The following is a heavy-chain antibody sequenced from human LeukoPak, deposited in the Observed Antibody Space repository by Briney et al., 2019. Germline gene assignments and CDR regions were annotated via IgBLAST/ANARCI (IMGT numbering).Heavy chain of an antibody. D-gene: IGHD2-15*01. Sequence: GRSLRLSCAASGFTFSSYAMHWVRQAPGKGLEWVAVISYGGSNKYYADSVKGRFTISRDNSKNTLYLQMNSLRAEDTAVYYCARAGWYYYYMDVWGKGTTVTVSS. V-gene: IGHV3-30*04. CDR1: GFTFSSYA. CDR2: ISYGGSNK. J-gene: IGHJ6*03. CDR3: ARAGWYYYYMDV.